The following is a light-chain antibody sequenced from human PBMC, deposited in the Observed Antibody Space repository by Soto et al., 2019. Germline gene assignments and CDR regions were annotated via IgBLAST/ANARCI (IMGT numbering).Light chain of an antibody. V-gene: IGKV3-15*01. J-gene: IGKJ1*01. Sequence: EIVMTQSPATLSVSPGERATLSCRASQSVSSDLAWYHQKPGQPPRLLIYGASTRATGIPARCSGSGSGTEFTLTINSLQSEDFAVYYCQQYNNWPRTFGQGTKVEIK. CDR1: QSVSSD. CDR3: QQYNNWPRT. CDR2: GAS.